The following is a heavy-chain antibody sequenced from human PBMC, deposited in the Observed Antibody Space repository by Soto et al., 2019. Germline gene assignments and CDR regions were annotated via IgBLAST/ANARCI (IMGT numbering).Heavy chain of an antibody. Sequence: GGSLRLSCAASGFTFSSYAMHWVRQPPGKGLGWVAVISYDGSNKCYADSVKARFTISRDNSKNTLYLHMNSLCAEGAAVYYCAREYGFGSGGFDLWGQGTLVTVSS. D-gene: IGHD3-10*01. V-gene: IGHV3-30*04. CDR2: ISYDGSNK. CDR1: GFTFSSYA. J-gene: IGHJ4*01. CDR3: AREYGFGSGGFDL.